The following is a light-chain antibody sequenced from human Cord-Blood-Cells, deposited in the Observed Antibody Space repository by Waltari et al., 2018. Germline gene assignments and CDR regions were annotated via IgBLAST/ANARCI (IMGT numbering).Light chain of an antibody. Sequence: FMLTQPHSVSESPGKTVTISCTGSSGSIASNYVQWYQQRPGSAPTTVIYEENQRPSGVPDRFSGSIDSSSNSASLTISGLKTEDEADYYCQSYDSSNVVFGGGTKLTVL. CDR3: QSYDSSNVV. CDR2: EEN. CDR1: SGSIASNY. V-gene: IGLV6-57*02. J-gene: IGLJ2*01.